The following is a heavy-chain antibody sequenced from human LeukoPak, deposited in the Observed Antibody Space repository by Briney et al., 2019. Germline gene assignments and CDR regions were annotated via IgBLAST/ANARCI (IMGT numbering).Heavy chain of an antibody. V-gene: IGHV1-69*04. CDR2: IIPILGIA. J-gene: IGHJ4*02. D-gene: IGHD6-13*01. CDR1: GGTLSSYA. Sequence: ASVKVSCKASGGTLSSYAISWVRQAPGQGLEWMGRIIPILGIANYAQKFQGRVTITADKSTSTAYMELSSLRSEDTAVYYCARDAAAAGPADYWGQGTLVTVSS. CDR3: ARDAAAAGPADY.